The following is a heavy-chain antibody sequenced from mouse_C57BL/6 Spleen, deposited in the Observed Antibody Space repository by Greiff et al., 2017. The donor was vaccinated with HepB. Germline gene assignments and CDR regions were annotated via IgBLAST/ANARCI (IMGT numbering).Heavy chain of an antibody. CDR1: GYTFTSYW. Sequence: QVQLQQPGAELVKPGASVKLSCKASGYTFTSYWMHWVKQRPGRGLEWIGRIDPSDSYTNYNQKFKGKATLTVDTSSSTAYMQLSSLTSEDSAVYYCARAVVAKGYFDYWGQGTTLTVSS. CDR2: IDPSDSYT. J-gene: IGHJ2*01. V-gene: IGHV1-69*02. CDR3: ARAVVAKGYFDY. D-gene: IGHD1-1*01.